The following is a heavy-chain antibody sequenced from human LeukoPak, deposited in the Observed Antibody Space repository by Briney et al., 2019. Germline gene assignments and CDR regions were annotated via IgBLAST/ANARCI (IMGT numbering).Heavy chain of an antibody. CDR2: IYYTGST. CDR3: ARLGGSGRAFDY. V-gene: IGHV4-39*01. Sequence: SETLSLTCSASGSTISGGNYNWGRIRQPPGKGLDWIGSIYYTGSTYDNLSLRCPITISVDTSKNQVSVKLSPVTTADTAVYYCARLGGSGRAFDYWGQGTLVTVSP. J-gene: IGHJ4*02. CDR1: GSTISGGNYN. D-gene: IGHD2-15*01.